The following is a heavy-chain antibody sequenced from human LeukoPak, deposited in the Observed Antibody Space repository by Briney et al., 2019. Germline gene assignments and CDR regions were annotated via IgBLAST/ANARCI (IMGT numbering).Heavy chain of an antibody. V-gene: IGHV4-30-4*01. Sequence: SETLSLTCTVSGGSISSGDYYWSWIRQPPGKGLEWIGYIYYSGSTYYNPSLKSRVTISVDTSKNQFSLKLSSVTAADTAVYYCVRGPFYGSGSYGWFDPWGQGTLVTVSS. D-gene: IGHD3-10*01. J-gene: IGHJ5*02. CDR2: IYYSGST. CDR1: GGSISSGDYY. CDR3: VRGPFYGSGSYGWFDP.